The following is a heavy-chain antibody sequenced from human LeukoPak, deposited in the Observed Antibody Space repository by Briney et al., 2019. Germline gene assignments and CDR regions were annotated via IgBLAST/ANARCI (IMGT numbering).Heavy chain of an antibody. CDR1: GFTFSSYA. CDR3: ARGGRGSAAVVAPRSFDI. D-gene: IGHD3-22*01. J-gene: IGHJ3*02. CDR2: ISSSGGST. V-gene: IGHV3-23*01. Sequence: GGSLRLSCAASGFTFSSYAMGWVRQAPGKGLECISTISSSGGSTYYMDSVKGRFIISRDISKNTLYLQMNSLRAEDSALYYCARGGRGSAAVVAPRSFDIWGQGTMVTVSS.